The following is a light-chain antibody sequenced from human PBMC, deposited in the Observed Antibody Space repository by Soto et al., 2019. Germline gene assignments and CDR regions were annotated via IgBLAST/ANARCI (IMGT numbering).Light chain of an antibody. CDR3: SSYTSSSTYV. CDR1: ISDVGGYNY. J-gene: IGLJ1*01. CDR2: DVT. Sequence: QSVLTQPASVSRSPGDSIAITCTGTISDVGGYNYVSWYRQHPGNAPKLIIYDVTKRPSGVSIRFSGSKSGNTASLTIFGLQAEDEADYYCSSYTSSSTYVFGTGTKVTVL. V-gene: IGLV2-14*01.